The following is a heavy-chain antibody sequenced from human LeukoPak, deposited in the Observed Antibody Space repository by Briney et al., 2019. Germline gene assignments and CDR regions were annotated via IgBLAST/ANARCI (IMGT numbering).Heavy chain of an antibody. CDR1: GFAFSSCS. D-gene: IGHD6-6*01. CDR2: ITPTADWT. V-gene: IGHV3-23*01. J-gene: IGHJ6*02. Sequence: GGSLRLSCVASGFAFSSCSMTWVRQAPGKGLECVSTITPTADWTFYADSVKGRFSISRDNSKNTVYLQMNSLRAEDTAVYYCTRGPGRSSSPYYGMDVWGQGTTVTVSS. CDR3: TRGPGRSSSPYYGMDV.